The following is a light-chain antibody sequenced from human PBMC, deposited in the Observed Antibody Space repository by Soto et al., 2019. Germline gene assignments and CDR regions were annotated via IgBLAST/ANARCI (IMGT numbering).Light chain of an antibody. CDR1: SSDVGGYNY. Sequence: QSVLTQPASVSGSPGQSITISCTGTSSDVGGYNYVSWYQQHPGKAPKLMIYEVSNRTSGVCNRFSGSKSGNTASLTISGLQDEDAADYYCRSYTRSRIYVFVNGNMVTV. CDR2: EVS. V-gene: IGLV2-14*01. CDR3: RSYTRSRIYV. J-gene: IGLJ1*01.